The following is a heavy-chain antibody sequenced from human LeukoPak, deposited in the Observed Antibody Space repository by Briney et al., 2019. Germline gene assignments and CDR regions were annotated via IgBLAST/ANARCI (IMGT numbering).Heavy chain of an antibody. Sequence: GESLKISCKGSGYSFTSYWITWVRQMPGKGLEWMGRMDPSDSYSNYSPSFQGQVTISADKSISTAYLQWSSLKASDTAMYYCAKRPYYDSSGYYSNWGQGTLVTVSS. CDR2: MDPSDSYS. J-gene: IGHJ4*02. V-gene: IGHV5-10-1*04. D-gene: IGHD3-22*01. CDR3: AKRPYYDSSGYYSN. CDR1: GYSFTSYW.